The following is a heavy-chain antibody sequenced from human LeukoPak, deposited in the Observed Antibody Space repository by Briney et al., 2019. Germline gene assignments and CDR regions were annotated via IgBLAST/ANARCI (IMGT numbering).Heavy chain of an antibody. CDR2: INHSGST. Sequence: SETLSLTCAVYGESFSGYYWSWIRQPPGKGLEWIGEINHSGSTNYNPSLKSRVTISVDTSKNQFSLKLSSVTAADTAVYYCARENQTPDVFDIWGQGTMVTVSS. D-gene: IGHD1-14*01. CDR1: GESFSGYY. CDR3: ARENQTPDVFDI. V-gene: IGHV4-34*01. J-gene: IGHJ3*02.